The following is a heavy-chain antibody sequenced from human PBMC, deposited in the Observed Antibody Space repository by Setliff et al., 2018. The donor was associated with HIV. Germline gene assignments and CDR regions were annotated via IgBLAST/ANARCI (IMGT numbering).Heavy chain of an antibody. D-gene: IGHD2-21*01. Sequence: SETLSLTCAVYGGSFSGYYWSWIRQSPGKGLEWIGEINHSGSTNYNPSLKSRVTMSVDTSKNQFSLKLNSVTAADTAVYYCARGGRDGIAWGQGTLVTVSS. CDR2: INHSGST. V-gene: IGHV4-34*01. CDR3: ARGGRDGIA. J-gene: IGHJ5*02. CDR1: GGSFSGYY.